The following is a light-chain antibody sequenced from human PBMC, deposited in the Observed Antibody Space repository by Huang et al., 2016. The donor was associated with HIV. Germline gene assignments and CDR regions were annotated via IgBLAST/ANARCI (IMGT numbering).Light chain of an antibody. CDR2: DAS. Sequence: DIQMTQSPSSLSASVGDTVTITCQASQDISTNLNWYRQQPAKAPKFLIYDASNLETGVPSRFSGSGSGTDFTFTISSLQPEDIATYYCQQYDNLPYTFGQGTKLEI. J-gene: IGKJ2*01. V-gene: IGKV1-33*01. CDR1: QDISTN. CDR3: QQYDNLPYT.